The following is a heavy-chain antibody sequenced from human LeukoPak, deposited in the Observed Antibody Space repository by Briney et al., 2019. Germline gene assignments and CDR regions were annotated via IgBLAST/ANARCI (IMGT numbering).Heavy chain of an antibody. J-gene: IGHJ5*02. D-gene: IGHD3-10*01. Sequence: GASVKVSCKASGYTFTGYYMHWVRQAPGQGLEWMGWINPNSGGTNYAQKFQGRVTMTRDTSISTAYMELSRLRSDDTAVYYCARDGVPGELLWFGENWFDPWGQGTLVTVSS. CDR3: ARDGVPGELLWFGENWFDP. CDR1: GYTFTGYY. CDR2: INPNSGGT. V-gene: IGHV1-2*02.